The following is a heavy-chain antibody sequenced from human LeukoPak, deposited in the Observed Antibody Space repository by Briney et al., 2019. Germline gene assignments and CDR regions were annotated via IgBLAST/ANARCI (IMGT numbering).Heavy chain of an antibody. CDR1: GFTFSSYS. D-gene: IGHD3-22*01. J-gene: IGHJ4*02. CDR2: ISTSSSYI. V-gene: IGHV3-21*01. Sequence: PGGSLRLSCTASGFTFSSYSMNWVRQAPGKGLEWVSSISTSSSYIYYADSVKGRFTISRDNARNSLYLQMNTLRAEDTAVYYCARGLHFRVYDSSDYYPYWGQGTLVTVSS. CDR3: ARGLHFRVYDSSDYYPY.